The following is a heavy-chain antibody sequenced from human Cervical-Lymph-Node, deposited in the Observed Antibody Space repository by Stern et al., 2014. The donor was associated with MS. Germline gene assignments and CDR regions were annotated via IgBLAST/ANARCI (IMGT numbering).Heavy chain of an antibody. D-gene: IGHD3-16*01. V-gene: IGHV3-74*01. Sequence: EDQLVESGGDLVQPGGFLRLSCVASGFTFSHYWMQWVRQAPGKGLVWVSHITSDGSSTTYADSVKGRFTVSRDNAKNTLYLQMDSLRAEDTAVYFCARDNYGTDYWGQGTLVTVSS. J-gene: IGHJ4*02. CDR1: GFTFSHYW. CDR2: ITSDGSST. CDR3: ARDNYGTDY.